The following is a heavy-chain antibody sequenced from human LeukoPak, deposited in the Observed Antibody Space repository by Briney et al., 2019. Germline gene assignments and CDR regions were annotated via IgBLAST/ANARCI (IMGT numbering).Heavy chain of an antibody. D-gene: IGHD3-22*01. CDR1: GFTVSSNY. Sequence: PGGSLRLSCAASGFTVSSNYMSWVRQAPGKGLEWVSVIYSGGSTYYADSVKGRFTISRDNSKNTLYLQMNSLRAEDTAVYYCARLYWYYYEPVSYFDYWGQGTLVTVSS. J-gene: IGHJ4*02. CDR2: IYSGGST. CDR3: ARLYWYYYEPVSYFDY. V-gene: IGHV3-53*01.